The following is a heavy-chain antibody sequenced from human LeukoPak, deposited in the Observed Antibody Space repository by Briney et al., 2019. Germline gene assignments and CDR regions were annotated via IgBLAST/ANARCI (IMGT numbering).Heavy chain of an antibody. J-gene: IGHJ4*02. D-gene: IGHD1-26*01. CDR3: ARGTGIVGATGFDY. CDR1: GGSISSYY. Sequence: SETLSLTCTVSGGSISSYYWSWIRQPPGKGLEWIGYIYYSGSTNYNPPLKSRVTISVDTSKNQFSLKLSSVTAADTAVYYCARGTGIVGATGFDYWGQGTLVTVSS. V-gene: IGHV4-59*01. CDR2: IYYSGST.